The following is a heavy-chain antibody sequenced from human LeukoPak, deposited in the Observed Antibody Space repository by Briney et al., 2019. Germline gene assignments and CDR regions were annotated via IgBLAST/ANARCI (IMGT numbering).Heavy chain of an antibody. CDR1: GFTFSTYT. V-gene: IGHV3-48*04. J-gene: IGHJ6*03. CDR2: ISSSSSTI. Sequence: GGSLRLSCAASGFTFSTYTMNWVRQAPGKGLEWVSYISSSSSTIYYADTVKGRFTISRDNAKNSLYLQMNSLRAEDTAVYYCARPYYYGSGEDYYYYYYMDVWGKGTTVTVSS. CDR3: ARPYYYGSGEDYYYYYYMDV. D-gene: IGHD3-10*01.